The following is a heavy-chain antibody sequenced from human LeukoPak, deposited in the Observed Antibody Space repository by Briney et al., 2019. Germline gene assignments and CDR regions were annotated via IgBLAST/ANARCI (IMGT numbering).Heavy chain of an antibody. J-gene: IGHJ4*02. CDR2: VYHTGNT. Sequence: SETLSLTCTVSGGSISSDSYYWGWIRQSPGRGLGWIGSVYHTGNTYYNPSLKSRVIISVDTSKNQFSLNLSSVTAADTAVYYCAKEITRWASSSYWGQGTLVTVSS. CDR3: AKEITRWASSSY. D-gene: IGHD3-10*01. V-gene: IGHV4-39*07. CDR1: GGSISSDSYY.